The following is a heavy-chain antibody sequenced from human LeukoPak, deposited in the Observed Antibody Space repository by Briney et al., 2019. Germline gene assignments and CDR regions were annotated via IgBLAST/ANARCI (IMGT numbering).Heavy chain of an antibody. CDR1: GFIFSSYS. CDR2: IWNDGSNK. D-gene: IGHD3-10*01. J-gene: IGHJ4*02. CDR3: ARASGPFDY. Sequence: PGGSLRLSCAASGFIFSSYSMHWVRQAPGKGLEWVAVIWNDGSNKYYADSVKGRFTISRDNSKSTLYLQMNSLRAEDTAVYSCARASGPFDYWGQGTLVTVSS. V-gene: IGHV3-33*08.